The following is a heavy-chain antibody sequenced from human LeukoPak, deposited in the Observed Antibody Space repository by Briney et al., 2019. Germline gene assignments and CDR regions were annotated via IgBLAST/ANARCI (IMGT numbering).Heavy chain of an antibody. D-gene: IGHD4-17*01. CDR3: AKDFSAIYGDSDY. J-gene: IGHJ4*02. CDR2: ISHDGSNK. Sequence: GGSLRLSCAASGFTFSSYAVHWVRQAPGKGLEWVTIISHDGSNKYCVDSVKGRFTISRDNSKNTLYLQMNSLRAEDTAVYYCAKDFSAIYGDSDYWGRGTLVTVSS. CDR1: GFTFSSYA. V-gene: IGHV3-30*04.